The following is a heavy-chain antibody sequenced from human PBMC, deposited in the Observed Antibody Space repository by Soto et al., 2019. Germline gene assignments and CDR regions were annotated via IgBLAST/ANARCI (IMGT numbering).Heavy chain of an antibody. J-gene: IGHJ4*02. V-gene: IGHV3-30*18. Sequence: GGSLRLSCAASGFTFSSYGMHWVRQAPGKGLEWVAVISYDGSNKYYADSVKGRFTISRDNSKNTLYLQMNSLRAEDTAVYYCAKVKCSGGSCYLGYWGQGTLVTVSS. D-gene: IGHD2-15*01. CDR2: ISYDGSNK. CDR3: AKVKCSGGSCYLGY. CDR1: GFTFSSYG.